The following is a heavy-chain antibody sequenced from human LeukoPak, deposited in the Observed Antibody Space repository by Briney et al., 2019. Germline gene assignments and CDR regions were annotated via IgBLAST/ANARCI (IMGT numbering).Heavy chain of an antibody. Sequence: SETLSLTCTVSGGSISSYYWSWIRQPPGKGLEWIGYIYYSGSTNYNPSLKSRVTISVDTSKNQFSLKLSSVTAADTAVYYCASGYSYGYFDYWGQGTLVTVSS. CDR3: ASGYSYGYFDY. V-gene: IGHV4-59*08. CDR1: GGSISSYY. D-gene: IGHD5-18*01. J-gene: IGHJ4*02. CDR2: IYYSGST.